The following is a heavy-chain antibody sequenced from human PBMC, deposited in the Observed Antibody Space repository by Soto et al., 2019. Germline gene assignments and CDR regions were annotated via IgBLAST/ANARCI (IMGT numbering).Heavy chain of an antibody. CDR1: GFTVSSNY. Sequence: EVQLVETGGGLIQPGGSLRLSCAASGFTVSSNYMSWVRQAPGKGLEWVSVIYSGGSTYYADSVKGRFTISRDNSKNTLYLQMNSLRAEDTAVYYCARSYRTYYYYGMDVWCQGTTVTVSS. CDR2: IYSGGST. V-gene: IGHV3-53*02. D-gene: IGHD1-26*01. CDR3: ARSYRTYYYYGMDV. J-gene: IGHJ6*02.